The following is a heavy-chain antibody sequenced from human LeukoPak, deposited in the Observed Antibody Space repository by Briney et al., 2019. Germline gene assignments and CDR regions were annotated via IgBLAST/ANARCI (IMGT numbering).Heavy chain of an antibody. J-gene: IGHJ5*02. CDR3: AKFVLLWFGDRRNSNWFDP. Sequence: PGGSLRLSCAASGFTFSSYGMHWVRQAPGKGLEWVAVISYDGSNKYYADSVKGRFTISRDNSKNTLYLQMNSLRAEDTAVYYCAKFVLLWFGDRRNSNWFDPWGRGTLVTVSS. D-gene: IGHD3-10*01. CDR2: ISYDGSNK. CDR1: GFTFSSYG. V-gene: IGHV3-30*18.